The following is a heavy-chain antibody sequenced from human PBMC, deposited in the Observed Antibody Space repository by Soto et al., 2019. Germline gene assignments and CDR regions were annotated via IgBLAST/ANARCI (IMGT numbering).Heavy chain of an antibody. V-gene: IGHV4-59*08. CDR2: IYYSGST. CDR3: AREYYYASSCYYSHWYFDL. D-gene: IGHD3-22*01. Sequence: QVQLQESGPGLVKPSETLSLTCTVSGGSISSYYWSWIRQPPGKGLEWIGYIYYSGSTNYNPSLKVRVTISVDPSKNQFSLKLSSVTAADTAVYYCAREYYYASSCYYSHWYFDLWGRGTLVTVSS. CDR1: GGSISSYY. J-gene: IGHJ2*01.